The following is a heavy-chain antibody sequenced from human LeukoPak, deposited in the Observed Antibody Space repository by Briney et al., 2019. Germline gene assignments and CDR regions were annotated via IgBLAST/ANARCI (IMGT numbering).Heavy chain of an antibody. CDR3: ARDYYDSSGYYWTYYYYYMDV. CDR1: GGSISSSSYY. J-gene: IGHJ6*03. Sequence: SETLSLTCTVSGGSISSSSYYWGWIRQPPGKGLEWIGSIYYSGSTYYNPSLKSRVTISVDTSKNQFSLKLSSVTAADTAVYYCARDYYDSSGYYWTYYYYYMDVWGKGTTVTVSS. V-gene: IGHV4-39*07. D-gene: IGHD3-22*01. CDR2: IYYSGST.